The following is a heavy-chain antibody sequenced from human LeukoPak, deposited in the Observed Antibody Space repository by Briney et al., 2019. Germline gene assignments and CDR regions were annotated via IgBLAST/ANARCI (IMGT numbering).Heavy chain of an antibody. CDR3: ARSGSTGYSLDY. V-gene: IGHV1-2*02. Sequence: ASVKVSCKASGYSFTGYFIHWVRQAPGQGLEWMGCIDPNSGDTEYAQKFQGRVSMPGDTSTRTAYMELSRLRSDDTAVYFCARSGSTGYSLDYWGQGTLVTVSS. J-gene: IGHJ4*02. CDR1: GYSFTGYF. CDR2: IDPNSGDT. D-gene: IGHD3-22*01.